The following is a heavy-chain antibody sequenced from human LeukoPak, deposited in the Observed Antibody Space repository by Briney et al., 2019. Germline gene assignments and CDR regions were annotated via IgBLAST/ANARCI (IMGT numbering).Heavy chain of an antibody. V-gene: IGHV4-61*02. D-gene: IGHD4/OR15-4a*01. CDR2: IYTIGST. CDR1: GGSISSGNYY. J-gene: IGHJ5*01. Sequence: PSQNLSLTCTVSGGSISSGNYYWSWIRKPAGKGLEWIGRIYTIGSTDYNPSLKSRVTISADTSKNQFSLKLNSVTAADTAVYYCARGRWVPDSWGQGTLVTVSS. CDR3: ARGRWVPDS.